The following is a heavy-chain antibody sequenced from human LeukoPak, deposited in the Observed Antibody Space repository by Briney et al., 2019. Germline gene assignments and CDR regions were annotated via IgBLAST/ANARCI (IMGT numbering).Heavy chain of an antibody. CDR2: IYYSGST. CDR1: GGSISSSSYY. V-gene: IGHV4-39*01. Sequence: SETLSLTCTVSGGSISSSSYYWGWIRQPPRKGLEWIGSIYYSGSTYYNPSLKSRVTISVDTSKNQFSLKLSSVTAADTAVYYCARGPLYYVWGSYRPAPPYYFDYWGQGTLVTVSS. CDR3: ARGPLYYVWGSYRPAPPYYFDY. D-gene: IGHD3-16*02. J-gene: IGHJ4*02.